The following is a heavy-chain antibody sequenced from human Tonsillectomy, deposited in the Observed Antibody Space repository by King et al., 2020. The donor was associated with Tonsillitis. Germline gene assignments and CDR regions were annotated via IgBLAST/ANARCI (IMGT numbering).Heavy chain of an antibody. D-gene: IGHD3-22*01. CDR2: ITSSSTYI. Sequence: EVQLVESGGGLVKPGGSLRLSCAASGFTFSYYTMNWVRQAPGKGLEWVSSITSSSTYIYYADSVKGRFTISRDNPKNSLYLQMNSLRAEDTAVYYCARDDYDSSGYLARAFDFWGEGTMVTVSS. CDR1: GFTFSYYT. J-gene: IGHJ3*01. V-gene: IGHV3-21*01. CDR3: ARDDYDSSGYLARAFDF.